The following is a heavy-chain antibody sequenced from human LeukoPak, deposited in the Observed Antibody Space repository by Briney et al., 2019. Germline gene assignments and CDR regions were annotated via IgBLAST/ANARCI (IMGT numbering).Heavy chain of an antibody. Sequence: SQTLSLTCTVSGGSISSGDYYWSWIRQPPGKGLEWIGYIYYSGSTYYNPSLKSRVTISVDTSKNQFSLKLSSVTAADTAVYYCARDRDSGYDLFYYGMDVWGQGTTVTVSS. CDR1: GGSISSGDYY. D-gene: IGHD5-12*01. J-gene: IGHJ6*02. V-gene: IGHV4-30-4*01. CDR3: ARDRDSGYDLFYYGMDV. CDR2: IYYSGST.